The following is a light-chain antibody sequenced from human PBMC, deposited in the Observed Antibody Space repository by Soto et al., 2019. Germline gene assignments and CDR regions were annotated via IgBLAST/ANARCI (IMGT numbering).Light chain of an antibody. J-gene: IGLJ1*01. V-gene: IGLV2-14*01. CDR1: SSDVGNYIY. CDR2: EIS. Sequence: QSVLTQPASVAGSPGQSITISCTGTSSDVGNYIYVSWYQQHPGKAPKLMIYEISNRPSGISNRFSGSKSGNTASLTISGLQAQDEADYYCSSYTSSTTPLVFGTGTKVTVL. CDR3: SSYTSSTTPLV.